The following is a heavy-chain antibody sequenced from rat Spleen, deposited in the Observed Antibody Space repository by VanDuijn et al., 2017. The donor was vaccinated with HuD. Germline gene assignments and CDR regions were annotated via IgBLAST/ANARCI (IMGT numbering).Heavy chain of an antibody. CDR1: GFTFSDYY. Sequence: EVQLAESGGGLVQPGRSLKLSCAVSGFTFSDYYMAWVRQAPTKGLEWVASISYDDTSTHYRDSVKGRFTISRDNAKSSLYLQMDSLRSEDTATYYCARHHYYYDGSYKVMDAWGQGASVTVSS. CDR2: ISYDDTST. CDR3: ARHHYYYDGSYKVMDA. J-gene: IGHJ4*01. V-gene: IGHV5-20*01. D-gene: IGHD1-12*02.